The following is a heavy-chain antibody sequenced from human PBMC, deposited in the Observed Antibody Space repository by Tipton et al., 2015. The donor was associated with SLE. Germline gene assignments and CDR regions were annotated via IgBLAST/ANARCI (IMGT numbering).Heavy chain of an antibody. CDR2: INHSGST. V-gene: IGHV4-34*01. Sequence: LRLSCAVYGGSFSGYYWSWIRQPPGKGLEWIGEINHSGSTNYNPSLKSRVTISVDTSKNQFSLKLSSVTAADTAVYYCAGYSSSDLNWFVPWGQGTLVTVSS. CDR3: AGYSSSDLNWFVP. J-gene: IGHJ5*02. CDR1: GGSFSGYY. D-gene: IGHD6-6*01.